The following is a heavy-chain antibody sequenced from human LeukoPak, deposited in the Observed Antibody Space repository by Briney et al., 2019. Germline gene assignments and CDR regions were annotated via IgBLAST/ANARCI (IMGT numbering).Heavy chain of an antibody. Sequence: PGGSLRLSCAASGFSIRNYWMHWVRQVPGKGLMWVSRINSDETTTNYADSVKGRFTISRDNSKNTLYLQMNSLRAEDTAVYYCAKRGGSSGWYGYWGQGTLVTVSS. CDR3: AKRGGSSGWYGY. V-gene: IGHV3-74*01. J-gene: IGHJ4*02. D-gene: IGHD6-19*01. CDR1: GFSIRNYW. CDR2: INSDETTT.